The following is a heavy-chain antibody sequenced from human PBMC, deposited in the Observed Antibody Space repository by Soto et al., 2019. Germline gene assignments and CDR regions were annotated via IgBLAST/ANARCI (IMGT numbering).Heavy chain of an antibody. CDR2: LYSGGRT. CDR1: GITVSDRF. CDR3: ASRPGVLAPPVVLPLDF. D-gene: IGHD2-15*01. V-gene: IGHV3-66*01. Sequence: EVQLVQSGGGLAQPGGSLRLSCATSGITVSDRFMSWVRQAPGKGLEWVSLLYSGGRTYYADSVKGRFTISRDNSKNTLYLQMNNLRAEDTAVYYCASRPGVLAPPVVLPLDFWGQGTLVTVSS. J-gene: IGHJ4*02.